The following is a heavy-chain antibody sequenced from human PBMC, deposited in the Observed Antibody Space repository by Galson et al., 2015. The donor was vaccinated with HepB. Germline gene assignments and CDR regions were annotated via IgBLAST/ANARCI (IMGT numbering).Heavy chain of an antibody. CDR1: GGTFSSYT. CDR3: ARDGLAPGSSWPSYYYGMDV. V-gene: IGHV1-69*04. J-gene: IGHJ6*02. D-gene: IGHD6-13*01. Sequence: SVKVSCKASGGTFSSYTISWVRQAPGQGLEWMGRIIPILGIANYAQKFQGRVTITADKSTSTAYMELSSLRSEDTAVYYCARDGLAPGSSWPSYYYGMDVWGQGTTVTVSS. CDR2: IIPILGIA.